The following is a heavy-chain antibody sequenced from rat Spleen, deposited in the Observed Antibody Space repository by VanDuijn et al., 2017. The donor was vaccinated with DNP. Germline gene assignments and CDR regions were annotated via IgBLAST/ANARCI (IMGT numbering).Heavy chain of an antibody. J-gene: IGHJ4*01. CDR3: ATHTTGINLYAMDA. D-gene: IGHD1-9*01. Sequence: EVQLVESGGGLVQPGRSLKLSCAASGFTFSDYNMAWVRQAPKKGLEWVATIIYDGSRTYYRDSVKGRFTISRDNAKSTLYLQMDSLRSEDTATYYCATHTTGINLYAMDAWGQGTSVTVSS. CDR1: GFTFSDYN. CDR2: IIYDGSRT. V-gene: IGHV5S10*01.